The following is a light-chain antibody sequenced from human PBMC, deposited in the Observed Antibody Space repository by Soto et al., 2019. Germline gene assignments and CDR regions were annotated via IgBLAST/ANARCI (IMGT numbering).Light chain of an antibody. Sequence: DIQMTQSPSSLSASIGDRVTITCRASQGIIAYVAWFQQKAGKAPKLLIYAASTLQPGVPSRFSGSGSGTDFTLTISSLQPEDVATYYCQKYNTAPQTFGPGTKVEIK. CDR1: QGIIAY. CDR2: AAS. J-gene: IGKJ1*01. CDR3: QKYNTAPQT. V-gene: IGKV1-27*01.